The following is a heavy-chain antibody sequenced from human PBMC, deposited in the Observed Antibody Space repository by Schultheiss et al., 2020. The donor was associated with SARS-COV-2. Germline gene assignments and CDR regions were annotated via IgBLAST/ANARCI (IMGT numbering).Heavy chain of an antibody. J-gene: IGHJ3*02. CDR2: IYYSGST. Sequence: SETLSLTCTVSGGSISSGGYYWSWIRQHPGKGLEWIGYIYYSGSTNYNPSLKSRVTISVDTSKNQFSLKLSSVTAADTAVYYCARFIVVVVAATGDDAFDIWGQGTTVTVSS. D-gene: IGHD2-15*01. CDR1: GGSISSGGYY. V-gene: IGHV4-61*08. CDR3: ARFIVVVVAATGDDAFDI.